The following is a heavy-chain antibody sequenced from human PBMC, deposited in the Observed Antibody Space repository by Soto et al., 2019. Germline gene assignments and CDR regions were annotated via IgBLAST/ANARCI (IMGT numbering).Heavy chain of an antibody. J-gene: IGHJ4*02. D-gene: IGHD1-1*01. CDR1: GYAFTTYG. CDR2: ISAHNGNT. Sequence: QVHLVQSGAEVKKPGASVKVSCKGSGYAFTTYGITWVRQAPGQGLEWMGWISAHNGNTNYAQKLQGRVTVTRDTSTSTAYMELRSLRSDDTAAYYGARGRYGDYWGQGDLVTVSS. CDR3: ARGRYGDY. V-gene: IGHV1-18*01.